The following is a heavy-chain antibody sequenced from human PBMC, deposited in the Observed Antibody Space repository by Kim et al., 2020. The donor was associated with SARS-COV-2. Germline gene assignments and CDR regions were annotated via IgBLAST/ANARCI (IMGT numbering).Heavy chain of an antibody. J-gene: IGHJ4*02. CDR3: ARDWGYNDPYYSDK. V-gene: IGHV1-18*01. Sequence: ASVKVSYKASGYIFTSYGITWVRLAPGQGLEWVGWISASNGKTSYAVDLQDRVTMTTDTATNAAYLELRNLRSDDTAIYYCARDWGYNDPYYSDKWGQGTLVTVSS. CDR1: GYIFTSYG. D-gene: IGHD1-1*01. CDR2: ISASNGKT.